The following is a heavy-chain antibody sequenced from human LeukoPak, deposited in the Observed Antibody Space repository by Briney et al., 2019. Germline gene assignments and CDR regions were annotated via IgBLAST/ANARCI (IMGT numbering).Heavy chain of an antibody. D-gene: IGHD2-15*01. J-gene: IGHJ6*03. V-gene: IGHV4-34*01. Sequence: SETLSLTCAVYGGSFSGYYWSWIRQPPGKGLEWIGEINHSGSTNYNPSLKSRVTISVDTSENQFSLKLSSVTAADTAVYYCARANPSSYCSGGSCYSGVKNYYYMDVWGKGTTVTVSS. CDR1: GGSFSGYY. CDR3: ARANPSSYCSGGSCYSGVKNYYYMDV. CDR2: INHSGST.